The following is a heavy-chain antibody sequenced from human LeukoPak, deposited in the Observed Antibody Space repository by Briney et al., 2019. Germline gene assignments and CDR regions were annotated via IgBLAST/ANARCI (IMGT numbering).Heavy chain of an antibody. J-gene: IGHJ3*01. D-gene: IGHD2-2*02. CDR2: IYGGGTT. V-gene: IGHV4-38-2*01. CDR1: GYFISSGFY. CDR3: AKGFCSSIDCYNDAFDF. Sequence: SETLSLTCAVSGYFISSGFYWVWIRPSPGKGLEWLASIYGGGTTYYNPALKNRLTISLDTSKNHFSVNLTSVTAADTAVYYCAKGFCSSIDCYNDAFDFWGQGTMVTVSS.